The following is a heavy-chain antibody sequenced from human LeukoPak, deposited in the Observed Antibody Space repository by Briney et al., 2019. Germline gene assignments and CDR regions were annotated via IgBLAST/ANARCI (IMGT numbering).Heavy chain of an antibody. D-gene: IGHD6-13*01. J-gene: IGHJ6*04. CDR2: ISSNGGST. CDR3: ARSTIAVAGRLDV. CDR1: GFTFSSYA. Sequence: GGSLRLSCAASGFTFSSYAMHWVRQAPGKGLEYVSAISSNGGSTYYANSVKGRFTISRDNSKNTLYLQMNSLRAEDTALYYCARSTIAVAGRLDVWGKGTTVTVSS. V-gene: IGHV3-64*01.